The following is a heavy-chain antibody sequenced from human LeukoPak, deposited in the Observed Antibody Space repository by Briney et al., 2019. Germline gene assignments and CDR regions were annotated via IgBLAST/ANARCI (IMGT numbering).Heavy chain of an antibody. Sequence: SETLSLTCTVSGYFISSGYYWGWIRQPPGKGLEWIGNIYHSGSTDYNPSLKSRVTISVDPSKNHFSLKLSSVTAADTAVYARAISGSFRTSYYFDYWGQGTLVTVSS. V-gene: IGHV4-38-2*02. CDR1: GYFISSGYY. J-gene: IGHJ4*02. CDR3: AISGSFRTSYYFDY. D-gene: IGHD6-13*01. CDR2: IYHSGST.